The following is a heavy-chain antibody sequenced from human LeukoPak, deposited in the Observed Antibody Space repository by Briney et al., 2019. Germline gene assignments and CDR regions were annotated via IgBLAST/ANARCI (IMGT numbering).Heavy chain of an antibody. D-gene: IGHD1-26*01. J-gene: IGHJ5*02. CDR1: GGSFSGYY. CDR2: INHSGST. Sequence: PSETLSLTCAVYGGSFSGYYWSWIRQPPGKGLEWIGEINHSGSTNYNPSLKSRVTISVDTSKNQFSLKLSSVTAADTAVYYCARGLVRVGATRWFDPWGQGTLVTVSS. CDR3: ARGLVRVGATRWFDP. V-gene: IGHV4-34*01.